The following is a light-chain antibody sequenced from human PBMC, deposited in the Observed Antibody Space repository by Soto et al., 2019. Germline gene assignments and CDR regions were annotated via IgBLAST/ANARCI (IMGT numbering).Light chain of an antibody. Sequence: DIQMTQSPSSVSASVGDRVTITCRASQGIGSWLAWYQQKPGNAPKLLIYAASSLQSGVPSRFSVSGSGTDFTLTISSLQPEDSASYHCQQANSFPWTFGQGTKVEIK. CDR2: AAS. CDR1: QGIGSW. CDR3: QQANSFPWT. J-gene: IGKJ1*01. V-gene: IGKV1-12*01.